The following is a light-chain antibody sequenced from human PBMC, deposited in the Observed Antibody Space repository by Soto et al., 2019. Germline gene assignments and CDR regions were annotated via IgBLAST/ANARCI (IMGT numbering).Light chain of an antibody. CDR1: QVISTS. Sequence: DIQLTHSPSFLSPSIVESVTITCLASQVISTSLAWYQVKPGKAPKLLIYAASTLESGVPSRFSATVSGTEFSLTITSLQPEDFATYYCQKLFDSPITCGQGTRREIK. J-gene: IGKJ5*01. V-gene: IGKV1-9*01. CDR3: QKLFDSPIT. CDR2: AAS.